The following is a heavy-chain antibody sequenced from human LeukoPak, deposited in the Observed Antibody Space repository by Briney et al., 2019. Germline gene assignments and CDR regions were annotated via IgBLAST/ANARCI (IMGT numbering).Heavy chain of an antibody. V-gene: IGHV4-59*01. D-gene: IGHD1-26*01. J-gene: IGHJ4*02. CDR2: IYYSGST. CDR1: GGSIVSYY. CDR3: ARGYSGSYQTQNFDY. Sequence: SETLSLTCTVSGGSIVSYYWSWLRQPPGKGLEWIGYIYYSGSTNYNPSLKSRVTISVDTSKNQFSLKLSSVTAADTAVYYCARGYSGSYQTQNFDYWGQGTLVTVSS.